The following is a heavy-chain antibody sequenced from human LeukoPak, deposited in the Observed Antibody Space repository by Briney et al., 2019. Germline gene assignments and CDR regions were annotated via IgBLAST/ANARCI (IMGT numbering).Heavy chain of an antibody. D-gene: IGHD3-22*01. J-gene: IGHJ3*02. V-gene: IGHV4-59*01. CDR2: IYYSGST. CDR1: GASISSSY. Sequence: SETLSLTCTVSGASISSSYWSWLRQPPRKRLEWIGYIYYSGSTNSNPSLKSRVTISADTSKNQFSLKLSSVTAADTAVYYCVRGNYDSRGYSNAFDIWGQGAMVTVSS. CDR3: VRGNYDSRGYSNAFDI.